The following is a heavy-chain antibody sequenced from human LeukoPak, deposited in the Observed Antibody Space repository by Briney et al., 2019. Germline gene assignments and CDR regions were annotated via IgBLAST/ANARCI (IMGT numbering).Heavy chain of an antibody. CDR1: GLTFSSYA. Sequence: GGSLRLPCAASGLTFSSYAMNWVRQAPGQGLEWVSAIGGGGGTTYYADSVKGRFTISRDNSRSTLYLHMNSLRAEDTAVYYCAKSSPNWGYLDYWGQGTLVTVSS. V-gene: IGHV3-23*01. CDR3: AKSSPNWGYLDY. D-gene: IGHD7-27*01. CDR2: IGGGGGTT. J-gene: IGHJ4*02.